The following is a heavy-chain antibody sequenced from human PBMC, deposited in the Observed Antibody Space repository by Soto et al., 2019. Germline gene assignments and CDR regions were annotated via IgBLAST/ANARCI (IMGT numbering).Heavy chain of an antibody. V-gene: IGHV4-59*01. CDR3: ARAYGGFDNGLDV. D-gene: IGHD5-12*01. J-gene: IGHJ6*02. CDR2: IYYSGST. Sequence: SETLSLTCTVSGDSIRSYYWTWIRQPPGKGLELIGYIYYSGSTRYNPSLKSRVTISVDMSKNQFSLKLSSVIAADTAVYYCARAYGGFDNGLDVWGHGTAVTVSS. CDR1: GDSIRSYY.